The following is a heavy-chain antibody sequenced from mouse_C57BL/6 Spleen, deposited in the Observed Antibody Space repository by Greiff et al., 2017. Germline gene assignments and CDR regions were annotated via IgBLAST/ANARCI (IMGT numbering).Heavy chain of an antibody. V-gene: IGHV3-1*01. CDR2: ISYSGST. CDR3: ARDRDYYPLAY. CDR1: GYSFTSGYD. D-gene: IGHD1-1*01. Sequence: EVQRVESGPGMVKPSQSLSLTCNVSGYSFTSGYDWHWIRHFPGNKLEWMGNISYSGSTNYNPYHKSLISITHDTSKNHFFLKLNSVTTEDTATYYCARDRDYYPLAYWGQGTLVTVSS. J-gene: IGHJ3*01.